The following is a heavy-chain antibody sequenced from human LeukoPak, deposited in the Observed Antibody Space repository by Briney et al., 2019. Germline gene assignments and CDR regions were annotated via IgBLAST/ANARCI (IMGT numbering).Heavy chain of an antibody. CDR3: ARGQVMITFGGVIVTDSYYMDV. V-gene: IGHV1-8*01. CDR1: GYTFTSYD. Sequence: ASVKVSFKASGYTFTSYDINWVRQATGQGLEWMGWMNPNSGNTGYAQKFQGRVTMTRNTSISTAYMELSSLRSEDTAVYYCARGQVMITFGGVIVTDSYYMDVWGKGTTVTVSS. J-gene: IGHJ6*03. D-gene: IGHD3-16*02. CDR2: MNPNSGNT.